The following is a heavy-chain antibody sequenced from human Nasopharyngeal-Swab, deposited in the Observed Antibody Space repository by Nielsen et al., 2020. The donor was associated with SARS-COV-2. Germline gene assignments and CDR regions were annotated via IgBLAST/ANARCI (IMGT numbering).Heavy chain of an antibody. D-gene: IGHD1-7*01. V-gene: IGHV3-64D*06. Sequence: GGSLRLSCSASGFTFSIYAMHWVRQAPGKGLEYVSTINDYEDRLYYADSVKGRFTISRDNSKNTLYLQMSSLRAEDTAVYWCVKDLRGNYAFETWGQGTMVTVSS. J-gene: IGHJ3*02. CDR1: GFTFSIYA. CDR3: VKDLRGNYAFET. CDR2: INDYEDRL.